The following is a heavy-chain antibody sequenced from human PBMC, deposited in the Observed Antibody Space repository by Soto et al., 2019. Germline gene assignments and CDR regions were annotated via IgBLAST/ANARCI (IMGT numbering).Heavy chain of an antibody. V-gene: IGHV3-48*03. CDR2: ISSSNTT. CDR3: ARGYTFGYGFDY. Sequence: GGSLRLSCAASGFSFSNYEMNWVRQAPGKGLEWVSFISSSNTTYYADSVKGRFTFSRDNAKNSLSLQMNSLRGEDTAVYYCARGYTFGYGFDYWGQGALVTVSS. J-gene: IGHJ4*02. D-gene: IGHD5-18*01. CDR1: GFSFSNYE.